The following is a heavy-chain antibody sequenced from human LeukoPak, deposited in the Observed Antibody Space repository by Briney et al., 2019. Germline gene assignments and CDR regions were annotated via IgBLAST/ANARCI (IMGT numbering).Heavy chain of an antibody. V-gene: IGHV3-7*01. CDR1: GFIFSGYW. CDR2: IKQDGSEK. CDR3: ARSSHDY. J-gene: IGHJ4*02. Sequence: PGGSLRLSCAASGFIFSGYWMTWVRQVPGKGLEWVANIKQDGSEKYYVDSVKGRFTISRDNAKNSLYLQMNSLRAEDTAVYYCARSSHDYWGQGTLVTVSS.